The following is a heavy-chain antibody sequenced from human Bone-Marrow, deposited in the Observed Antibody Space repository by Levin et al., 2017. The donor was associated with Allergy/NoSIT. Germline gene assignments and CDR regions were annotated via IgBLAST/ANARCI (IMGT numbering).Heavy chain of an antibody. J-gene: IGHJ4*02. D-gene: IGHD3-22*01. CDR3: ARDQDFYDSSGYWAY. Sequence: SCAASGFTFSSYSMNWVRQAPGKGLEWVSSISSSSSYIYYADSVKGRFTISRDNAKNSLYLQMNSLRAEDTAVYYCARDQDFYDSSGYWAYWGQGTLVTVSS. CDR1: GFTFSSYS. V-gene: IGHV3-21*01. CDR2: ISSSSSYI.